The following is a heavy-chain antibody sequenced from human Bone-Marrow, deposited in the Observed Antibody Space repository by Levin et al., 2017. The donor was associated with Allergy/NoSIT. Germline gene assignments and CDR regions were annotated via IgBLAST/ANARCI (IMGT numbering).Heavy chain of an antibody. J-gene: IGHJ4*02. V-gene: IGHV4-34*01. CDR3: ASRGARRRLYWCI. Sequence: SETLSLTCAVYGGSFSGYYWSWIRQPPGKGLEWIGEINHSGSTNYNPSLKSRVTISVDTSKNQFSLKLSSVTAADTAVYYWASRGARRRLYWCIWGQGTLVTVSS. CDR2: INHSGST. CDR1: GGSFSGYY. D-gene: IGHD2-8*02.